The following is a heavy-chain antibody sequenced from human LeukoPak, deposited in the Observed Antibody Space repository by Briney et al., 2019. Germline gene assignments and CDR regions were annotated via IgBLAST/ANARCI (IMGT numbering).Heavy chain of an antibody. D-gene: IGHD3-9*01. CDR1: GFTVSSNY. V-gene: IGHV3-66*01. J-gene: IGHJ4*02. CDR2: IYSGGST. CDR3: ARSYYDILTGYRSYYFDY. Sequence: GGSLRLSCAASGFTVSSNYMSWVRQAPGKGLEWVSVIYSGGSTCYADSVKGRFTISRDNSKNTLYLQMNSLRAEDTAVYYCARSYYDILTGYRSYYFDYWGQGTQVTVSS.